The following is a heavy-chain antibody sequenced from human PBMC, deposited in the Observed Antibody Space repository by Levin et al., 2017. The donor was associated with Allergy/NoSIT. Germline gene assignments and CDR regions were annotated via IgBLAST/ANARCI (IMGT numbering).Heavy chain of an antibody. CDR3: AKPLVGITRGFDY. Sequence: QSGGSLRLSCAASGFTFSTYGMNWVRQAPGKGLEWVSAISDGGATYYADSVKGRVTISRDNSKNTLYLQMNSLRADDTAVYYCAKPLVGITRGFDYWGQGTLLTVSS. J-gene: IGHJ4*02. D-gene: IGHD2-21*01. CDR1: GFTFSTYG. CDR2: ISDGGAT. V-gene: IGHV3-23*01.